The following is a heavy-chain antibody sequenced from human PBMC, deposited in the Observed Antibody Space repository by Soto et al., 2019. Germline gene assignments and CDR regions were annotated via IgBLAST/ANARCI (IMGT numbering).Heavy chain of an antibody. CDR1: GYTFTSYG. V-gene: IGHV1-18*01. J-gene: IGHJ4*02. CDR3: ARGRYGDY. Sequence: QVHLVQSGAEVKKPGASVKVSCKASGYTFTSYGITWVRQAPGQGLEWMGWISAHNGNTDYAQRLQGRVIVTRDTSTSTAYMELRSLRSDDTAVYYCARGRYGDYWGQGALVTVSS. D-gene: IGHD1-1*01. CDR2: ISAHNGNT.